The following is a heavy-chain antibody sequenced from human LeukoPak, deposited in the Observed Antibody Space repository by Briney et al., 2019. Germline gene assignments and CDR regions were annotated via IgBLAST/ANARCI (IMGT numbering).Heavy chain of an antibody. V-gene: IGHV3-23*01. CDR1: GFTFSNYA. CDR2: ISDNGAGT. J-gene: IGHJ3*02. Sequence: SGGSLRLSCAASGFTFSNYATTWVRQAPGKGLEWVSVISDNGAGTYYVDSVKGRFTVSRDNSKKTLYLQMNSLRAEDTAVYYCARHLGPDIWGQGTKVTVSS. CDR3: ARHLGPDI.